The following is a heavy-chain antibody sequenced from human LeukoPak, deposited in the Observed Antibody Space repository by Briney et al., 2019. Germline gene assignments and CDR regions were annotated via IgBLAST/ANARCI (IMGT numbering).Heavy chain of an antibody. CDR2: ISSSSSYI. CDR1: GFTFSSYS. CDR3: VRGGDNHGFDI. J-gene: IGHJ3*02. D-gene: IGHD2-21*02. Sequence: PGGSLRLSCAASGFTFSSYSMNWVRQAPGKGLEWVSSISSSSSYIYYADSVKGRFTISRDNAKNSLYLQMKSLRAEDTAVYYCVRGGDNHGFDIWGQGTMVTVSS. V-gene: IGHV3-21*01.